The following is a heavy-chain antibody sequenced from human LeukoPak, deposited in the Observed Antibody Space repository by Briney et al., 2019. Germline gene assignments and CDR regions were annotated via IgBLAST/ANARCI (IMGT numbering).Heavy chain of an antibody. Sequence: GGSLRLSCEASGFTFITYTMTWVGQAPGKGLEWVSSFSGSSGIIDYADSVRGRFTISRDNTRNSLFLQMNGLRVEDTAVYFCARVPDDPWSGYFFDCWGQGTLVTVSS. CDR1: GFTFITYT. V-gene: IGHV3-48*01. CDR2: FSGSSGII. J-gene: IGHJ4*02. CDR3: ARVPDDPWSGYFFDC. D-gene: IGHD3-3*01.